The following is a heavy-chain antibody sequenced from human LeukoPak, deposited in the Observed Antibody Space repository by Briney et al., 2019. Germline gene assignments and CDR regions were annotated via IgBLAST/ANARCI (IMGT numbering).Heavy chain of an antibody. D-gene: IGHD2-2*01. Sequence: PSETLSLTCTGGSISSSNYYWGWIRQPPGKGLEWIGSIYYSGSTYYNPSLKSRLTISVDTSKNQFSLKLSSVTAADTAVYYCGRRGIGYCSSTSCPNAFDIWGQGTMVTVSS. V-gene: IGHV4-39*01. CDR2: IYYSGST. J-gene: IGHJ3*02. CDR1: GSISSSNYY. CDR3: GRRGIGYCSSTSCPNAFDI.